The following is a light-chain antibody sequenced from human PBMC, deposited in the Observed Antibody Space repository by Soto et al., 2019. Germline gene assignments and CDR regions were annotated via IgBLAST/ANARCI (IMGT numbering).Light chain of an antibody. V-gene: IGLV1-47*02. CDR3: SATDDSLGGPV. Sequence: QSVLTQPPSASGTPGQRVTISCSGSYSNVETNYVYWYQQVPGTAPKLLIYTNDQRPSGVPDRFSASKSGTSASLAISGLRSEDEADYCCSATDDSLGGPVFGGGTQLTVL. CDR1: YSNVETNY. CDR2: TND. J-gene: IGLJ2*01.